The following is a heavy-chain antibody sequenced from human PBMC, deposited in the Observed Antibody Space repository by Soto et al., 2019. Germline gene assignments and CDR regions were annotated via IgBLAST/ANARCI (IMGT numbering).Heavy chain of an antibody. CDR1: GFTFSSYG. D-gene: IGHD2-2*02. CDR3: AKDRGGDCPDNSCYIGAEY. Sequence: GWSLRLSCVGSGFTFSSYGMHWVRQAPGKGLECVAVISDTGSSHYYAASVEGRFTISRENSKNTLSLHMDRLRVEDTAVYYCAKDRGGDCPDNSCYIGAEYWGQG. CDR2: ISDTGSSH. J-gene: IGHJ4*02. V-gene: IGHV3-30*18.